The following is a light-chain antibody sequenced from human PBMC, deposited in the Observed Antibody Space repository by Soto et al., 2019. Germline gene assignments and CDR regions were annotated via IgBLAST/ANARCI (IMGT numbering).Light chain of an antibody. V-gene: IGKV1-39*01. CDR2: IAS. CDR3: QQSDSPPYT. J-gene: IGKJ2*01. Sequence: DIQMTQSPSSLSASVGDRVSITCRASQTISTFLNWYQQKPGKAPKLLISIASSLQGGVPSRFSGSGSGTDFTLNISSLQPEDFATYYCQQSDSPPYTFGQGTKLEIK. CDR1: QTISTF.